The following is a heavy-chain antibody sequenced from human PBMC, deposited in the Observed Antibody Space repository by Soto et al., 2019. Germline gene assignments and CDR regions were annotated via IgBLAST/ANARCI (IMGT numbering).Heavy chain of an antibody. CDR1: GLTFETHW. CDR3: ARINSSGSY. CDR2: IKEDGSQK. V-gene: IGHV3-7*03. Sequence: EVQLVESGGALVQAGGSLGLSCVASGLTFETHWMSWVRQAPGKGLEWVAGIKEDGSQKTYVDSVRGRFTISRDNAKNSLYLQMDGLRAEDTAVYYCARINSSGSYWGQGTLVTVSS. J-gene: IGHJ4*02. D-gene: IGHD6-19*01.